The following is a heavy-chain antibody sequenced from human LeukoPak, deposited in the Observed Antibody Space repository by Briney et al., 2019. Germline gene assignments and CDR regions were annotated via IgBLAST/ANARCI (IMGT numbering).Heavy chain of an antibody. Sequence: VASVKVPCKVSGYTLTELSLHWVRQAPGKGLEWMGGLDPEDGEMIYSQKFQGRVTMTEDTSTDIAYMEMSSLRSEDTAVYYCATGRTKWDLLNYWGQGTLVTVSS. J-gene: IGHJ4*02. D-gene: IGHD1-26*01. CDR1: GYTLTELS. CDR3: ATGRTKWDLLNY. CDR2: LDPEDGEM. V-gene: IGHV1-24*01.